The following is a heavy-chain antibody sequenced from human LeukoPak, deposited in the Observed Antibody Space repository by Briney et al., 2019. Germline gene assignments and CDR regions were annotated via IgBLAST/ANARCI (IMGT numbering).Heavy chain of an antibody. J-gene: IGHJ4*02. D-gene: IGHD1/OR15-1a*01. CDR2: ISGSGGST. V-gene: IGHV3-23*01. CDR1: EFTFSSYS. Sequence: GGSLRLSCEASEFTFSSYSMSWVRQAPGKGLEWVSAISGSGGSTYYADSVKGRFTISRDNSKNTLYLQMNSLRAEDTAVYYCAKCLDWNNDYFDYWGQGTLVTVSS. CDR3: AKCLDWNNDYFDY.